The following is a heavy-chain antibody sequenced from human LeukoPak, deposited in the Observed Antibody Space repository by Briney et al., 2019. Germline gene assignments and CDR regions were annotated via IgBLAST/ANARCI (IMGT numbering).Heavy chain of an antibody. D-gene: IGHD6-13*01. J-gene: IGHJ6*02. CDR3: ARTLAAAGTFYYYYGMDV. CDR1: GGSFSGYY. Sequence: SETLSLTCAVYGGSFSGYYWSWIRQPPGEGLEWIGYIYYSGSTYYNPSLKSRVTISVDTSKNQFSLKLSSVTAADTAVYYCARTLAAAGTFYYYYGMDVWGQGTTVTVSS. V-gene: IGHV4-30-4*01. CDR2: IYYSGST.